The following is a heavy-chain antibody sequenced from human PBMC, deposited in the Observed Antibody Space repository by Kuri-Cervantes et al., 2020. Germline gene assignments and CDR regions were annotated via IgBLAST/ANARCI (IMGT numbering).Heavy chain of an antibody. CDR2: IYHSGST. CDR3: ARERAVAGGYFDY. D-gene: IGHD6-19*01. Sequence: SETLSLTCAVSGYSISSSNWWSWVRQPPGKGLEWIGEIYHSGSTNYNPSLKSRVIISVDKSKNQFSLKLSSVTAADTAVYYCARERAVAGGYFDYWGQGTLVTVSS. CDR1: GYSISSSNW. J-gene: IGHJ4*02. V-gene: IGHV4-4*02.